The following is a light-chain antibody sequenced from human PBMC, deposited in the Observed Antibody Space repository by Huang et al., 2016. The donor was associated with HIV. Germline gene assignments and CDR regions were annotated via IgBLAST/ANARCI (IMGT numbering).Light chain of an antibody. CDR2: AAA. CDR1: RDISTF. Sequence: IEMTQSPPSLSASIGDRVTVTCRASRDISTFLAWFQQKPGEPPKLLIYAAATLHAGVPSRFTGSGSGTDFTLTISSLQPEDVAYYYCQKYDSAPRTFGQGTKVDLK. J-gene: IGKJ1*01. V-gene: IGKV1-27*01. CDR3: QKYDSAPRT.